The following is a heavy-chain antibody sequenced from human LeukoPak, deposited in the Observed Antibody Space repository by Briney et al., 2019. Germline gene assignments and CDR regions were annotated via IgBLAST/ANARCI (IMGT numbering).Heavy chain of an antibody. CDR3: TTLGYHLDS. V-gene: IGHV3-48*03. J-gene: IGHJ4*02. CDR1: GFDFSAYE. CDR2: FAGSDTTK. D-gene: IGHD3-22*01. Sequence: GGSLRLSCAASGFDFSAYELNWVRQAPGKGLEWVAYFAGSDTTKYYADSVRGRFTISRDNAKNSLYLQMNSLRAEDTALYYCTTLGYHLDSWGQGTLVTVSS.